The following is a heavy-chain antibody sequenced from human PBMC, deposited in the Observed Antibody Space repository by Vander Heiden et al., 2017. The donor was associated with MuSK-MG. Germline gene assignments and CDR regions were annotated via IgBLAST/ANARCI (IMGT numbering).Heavy chain of an antibody. CDR1: GGTFSSYA. D-gene: IGHD2-2*01. CDR2: IIPILGIA. CDR3: ARDDYCSSTSCYVGEVGLPDDYYYYYMDV. J-gene: IGHJ6*03. V-gene: IGHV1-69*04. Sequence: QVQLVQSGAEVKKPGSSVKVSCKASGGTFSSYAISWVRQAPGQGLEWMGGIIPILGIANYAQKFQGRVTITADESTSTAYMELSSLRSEDTAVYYCARDDYCSSTSCYVGEVGLPDDYYYYYMDVWGKGTTVTVSS.